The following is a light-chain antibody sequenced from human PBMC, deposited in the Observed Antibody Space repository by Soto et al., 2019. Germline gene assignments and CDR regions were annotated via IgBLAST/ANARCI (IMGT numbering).Light chain of an antibody. CDR2: GAS. J-gene: IGKJ2*01. CDR1: QGIRND. Sequence: AIQMTQLPSSLSASVGDRVTITCRASQGIRNDLGWYQQKSGRAPKLLIFGASTLQSGVPSRFSGSGSGTDFTLTISSLQPEDFATYYCLHDYSFPYTFGQGTKVEIK. CDR3: LHDYSFPYT. V-gene: IGKV1-6*01.